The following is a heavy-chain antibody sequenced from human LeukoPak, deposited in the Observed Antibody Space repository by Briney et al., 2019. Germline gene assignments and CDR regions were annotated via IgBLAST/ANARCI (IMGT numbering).Heavy chain of an antibody. J-gene: IGHJ3*02. CDR1: GFTFSNYA. Sequence: PGGSLRLSCAASGFTFSNYALHWVRQAPGKGLEYVSAISTNGDATFYANSVKGRFTISRDNSKNTLYLQMGSLRSEDTAVYYCARDTRRQSSSGYYLMDAFDIWGQGTMVTVSS. D-gene: IGHD3-22*01. V-gene: IGHV3-64*01. CDR3: ARDTRRQSSSGYYLMDAFDI. CDR2: ISTNGDAT.